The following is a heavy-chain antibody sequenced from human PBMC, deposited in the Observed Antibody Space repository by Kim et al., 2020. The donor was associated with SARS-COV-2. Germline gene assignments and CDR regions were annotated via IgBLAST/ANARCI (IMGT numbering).Heavy chain of an antibody. V-gene: IGHV4-59*09. Sequence: PSLKRRVTISVDTSKNPFSLKLSSMTAADTAVYYCARGASGRVHYYYMDVWGKGTTVTVSS. CDR3: ARGASGRVHYYYMDV. J-gene: IGHJ6*03. D-gene: IGHD1-26*01.